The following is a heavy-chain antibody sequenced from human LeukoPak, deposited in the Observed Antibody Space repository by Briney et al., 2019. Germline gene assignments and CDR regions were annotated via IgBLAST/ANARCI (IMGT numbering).Heavy chain of an antibody. J-gene: IGHJ4*02. Sequence: GGSLRLSCAVSGFSFSNYAMSWVRQAPGKGLQWVSGISGSGGRTYYADSVTGRFTISRDNSDNTLFLQMNSLRAEDTAIYYCARRDFYDSSGYAPLFGYWGQGTLVTVSS. CDR3: ARRDFYDSSGYAPLFGY. CDR1: GFSFSNYA. CDR2: ISGSGGRT. D-gene: IGHD3-22*01. V-gene: IGHV3-23*01.